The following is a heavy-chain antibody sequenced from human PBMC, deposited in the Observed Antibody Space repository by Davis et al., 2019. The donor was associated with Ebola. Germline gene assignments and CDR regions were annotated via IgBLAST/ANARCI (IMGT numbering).Heavy chain of an antibody. V-gene: IGHV1-46*01. CDR1: GYTFTSYY. D-gene: IGHD2/OR15-2a*01. CDR3: ARTYYSPYYYYGMDV. CDR2: INPSGGST. J-gene: IGHJ6*02. Sequence: ASVKVSCKASGYTFTSYYMHWVRQAPGQGLEWMGIINPSGGSTSYAQKFQGRVTITADESTSTAYMELSSLRSEDTAVYYCARTYYSPYYYYGMDVWGQGTTVTVSS.